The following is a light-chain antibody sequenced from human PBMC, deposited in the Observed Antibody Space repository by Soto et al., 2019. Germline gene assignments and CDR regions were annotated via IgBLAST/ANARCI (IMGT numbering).Light chain of an antibody. CDR2: DVS. CDR1: SSDVGGYNY. CDR3: SSCEDSLTGRV. Sequence: QSVLTQPRSVSGSPGQSVTISCTGTSSDVGGYNYVSWYQQHPGKAPKVMIYDVSKRPSGVPDRFSGSKSGNTASLTIFGLQAEDEADYYCSSCEDSLTGRVFGGGTQLTVL. V-gene: IGLV2-11*01. J-gene: IGLJ3*02.